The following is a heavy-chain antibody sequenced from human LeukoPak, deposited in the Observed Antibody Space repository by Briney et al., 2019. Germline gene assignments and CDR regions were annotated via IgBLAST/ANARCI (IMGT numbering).Heavy chain of an antibody. CDR3: ARKRPGGDAFDI. CDR1: GFTFSSYS. J-gene: IGHJ3*02. CDR2: ISTSSIYI. V-gene: IGHV3-21*01. D-gene: IGHD3-10*01. Sequence: GGSLRLSCAASGFTFSSYSMNWVRQAPGKGLEWVSSISTSSIYIYYADSVKGRFTISRDNARNSLYLQMNSLRAEDTAVYYCARKRPGGDAFDIWGQGTMVTVSS.